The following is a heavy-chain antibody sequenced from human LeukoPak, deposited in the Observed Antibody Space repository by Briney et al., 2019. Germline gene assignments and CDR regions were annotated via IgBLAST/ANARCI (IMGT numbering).Heavy chain of an antibody. V-gene: IGHV4-59*01. J-gene: IGHJ4*02. Sequence: SETLSLTCTVSGGSISSYYWSWIRQPPGKGLEWIGYIYYSGSTNYNPSLKSRVTISVDTSKNQFSLKLSSVTAADTAVYYCAGGYSSSWSQFDYWGQGTLVTVSS. D-gene: IGHD6-13*01. CDR1: GGSISSYY. CDR2: IYYSGST. CDR3: AGGYSSSWSQFDY.